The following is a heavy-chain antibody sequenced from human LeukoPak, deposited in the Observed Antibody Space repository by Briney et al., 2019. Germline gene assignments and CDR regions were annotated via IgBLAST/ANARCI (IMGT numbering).Heavy chain of an antibody. J-gene: IGHJ6*02. CDR1: GYSFANYF. CDR3: ARRRLANKKYYYYYYGLDV. Sequence: GESLKISCKGSGYSFANYFIAWVRQMPGKGLEWMGIIYPGDSDTRYSPSFQGQVTISADKSINTAYLQWSSLKASDTAMYYCARRRLANKKYYYYYYGLDVWGQGTTVTVSS. CDR2: IYPGDSDT. D-gene: IGHD3-9*01. V-gene: IGHV5-51*01.